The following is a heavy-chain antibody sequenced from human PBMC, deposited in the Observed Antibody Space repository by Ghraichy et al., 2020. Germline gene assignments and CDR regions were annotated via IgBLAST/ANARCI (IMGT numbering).Heavy chain of an antibody. V-gene: IGHV4-4*07. CDR1: GGSINNYN. Sequence: SETLSLTCSVSGGSINNYNWNWIRQPAGKGLEWIGRIFNSGSTNYNPTLKSRVSMSVDTSKNQVSVKLSSVTAADTAMYYCVTIVTDQSAGFDLWGQGTRVTVSS. CDR2: IFNSGST. CDR3: VTIVTDQSAGFDL. J-gene: IGHJ3*01. D-gene: IGHD2-15*01.